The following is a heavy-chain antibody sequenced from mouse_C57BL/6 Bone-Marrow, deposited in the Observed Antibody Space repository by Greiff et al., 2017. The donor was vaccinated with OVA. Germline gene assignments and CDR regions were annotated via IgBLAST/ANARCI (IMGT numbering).Heavy chain of an antibody. CDR3: ARFGFFFTVVQYYFDY. CDR2: INPNNGGT. CDR1: GYTFTDYN. J-gene: IGHJ2*01. D-gene: IGHD1-1*01. V-gene: IGHV1-22*01. Sequence: DVQLQESGPELVKPGASVKMSCKASGYTFTDYNMHWVKQSHGKSLEWIGYINPNNGGTSYNQKFKGKATLTVNKSSSTAYMELRSLTSEDSAVYYCARFGFFFTVVQYYFDYWGQGTTLTVSS.